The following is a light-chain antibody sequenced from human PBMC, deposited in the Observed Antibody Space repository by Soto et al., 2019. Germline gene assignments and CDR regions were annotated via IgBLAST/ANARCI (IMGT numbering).Light chain of an antibody. CDR1: SSDVGAYNY. CDR3: SSYAASGV. J-gene: IGLJ3*02. CDR2: EVS. V-gene: IGLV2-8*01. Sequence: QSVLTQPPSASGSPGQSVTISCTGTSSDVGAYNYVSWYQQHPGKAPKLMIYEVSKRPSGVPDRFSGSKSGNTASLTVSGLQAEDEADYYCSSYAASGVFGGGTKVTVL.